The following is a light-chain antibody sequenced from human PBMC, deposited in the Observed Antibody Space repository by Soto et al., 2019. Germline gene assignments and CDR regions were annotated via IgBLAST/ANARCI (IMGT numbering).Light chain of an antibody. Sequence: VLAQPPSVSGAPGQEVTISCTGSSSNIGAGYDLHWYQQLPGTAPKLLLYGNSNRPSGVPDRFSGSKSGTSASLASTGLQAEDEADYYCQSYDSSLSAYVFGTGTKVTVL. J-gene: IGLJ1*01. CDR3: QSYDSSLSAYV. CDR1: SSNIGAGYD. V-gene: IGLV1-40*01. CDR2: GNS.